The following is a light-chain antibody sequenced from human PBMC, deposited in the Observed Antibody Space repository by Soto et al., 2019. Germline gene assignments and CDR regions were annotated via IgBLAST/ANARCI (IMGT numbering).Light chain of an antibody. V-gene: IGLV2-23*02. CDR3: CSYAGSSTFYV. J-gene: IGLJ1*01. Sequence: QSALTQPASVSGSPGQSITISCTGTSSDVGSYNLVSWYQQHPGKAPKLMIYEVSKWPSGVSNRFSGSKSGNTASLTISGLQAEDEADYYCCSYAGSSTFYVSGTGTKLTDL. CDR2: EVS. CDR1: SSDVGSYNL.